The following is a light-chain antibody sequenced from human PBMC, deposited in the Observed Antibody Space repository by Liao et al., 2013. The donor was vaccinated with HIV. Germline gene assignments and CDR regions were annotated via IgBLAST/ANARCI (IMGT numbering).Light chain of an antibody. V-gene: IGLV3-21*04. CDR1: NIGSKS. CDR3: QVWDSSSDHSV. CDR2: YDS. Sequence: SYELTQPPSVSVAPGKTATITCGGNNIGSKSVHWYQQKPGQAPVLVIYYDSDRPSGIPERFSGSNSGNTATLTISRVEXGDEADYYCQVWDSSSDHSVFGGGTKLTVL. J-gene: IGLJ3*02.